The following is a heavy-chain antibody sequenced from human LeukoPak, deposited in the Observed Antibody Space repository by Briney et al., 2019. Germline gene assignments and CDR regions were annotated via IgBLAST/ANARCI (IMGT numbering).Heavy chain of an antibody. CDR3: ASRDGMDV. CDR1: GFTLSSYW. D-gene: IGHD5-24*01. J-gene: IGHJ6*02. V-gene: IGHV3-30*03. Sequence: PGGSLRLSCAASGFTLSSYWMSWVRQAPGKGLEWVAVISYDGSNKYYADSVKGRFTISRDNSKNTPYLQMNSLRAEDTAVYYCASRDGMDVWGQGTTVTVSS. CDR2: ISYDGSNK.